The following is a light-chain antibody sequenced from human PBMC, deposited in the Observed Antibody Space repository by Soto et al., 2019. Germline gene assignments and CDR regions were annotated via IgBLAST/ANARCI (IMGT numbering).Light chain of an antibody. V-gene: IGKV3-11*01. CDR2: DAS. CDR1: QSVSWY. Sequence: EIVLTQSPATLALSPGERATLSCRASQSVSWYLAWYQQKPGQAPRLLIDDASKRAAGIPPTFSGSGSEPVFPLTIRSLLPEDFAVYYCQQRHHWLRTFAQRTNVDI. J-gene: IGKJ2*01. CDR3: QQRHHWLRT.